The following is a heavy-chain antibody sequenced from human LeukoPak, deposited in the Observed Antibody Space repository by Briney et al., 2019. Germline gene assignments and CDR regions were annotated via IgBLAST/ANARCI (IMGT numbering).Heavy chain of an antibody. Sequence: ASVKVSRKASGYTFTGYYMHWVRQAPGQGLEWMGWINPNSGGTNYAQKFQGRVTMTRDTSISTAYMELSRLRSDDTAVYYCARNACSGGSCYRFDPWGQGTLVTVSS. D-gene: IGHD2-15*01. CDR2: INPNSGGT. CDR3: ARNACSGGSCYRFDP. V-gene: IGHV1-2*02. J-gene: IGHJ5*02. CDR1: GYTFTGYY.